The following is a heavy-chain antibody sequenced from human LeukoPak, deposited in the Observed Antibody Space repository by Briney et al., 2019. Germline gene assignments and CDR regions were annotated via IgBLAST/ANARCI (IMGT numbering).Heavy chain of an antibody. V-gene: IGHV1-3*01. CDR3: AGDDCGDTCYPGRY. CDR2: IKAGNGDT. D-gene: IGHD2-21*01. J-gene: IGHJ4*02. CDR1: GYIFTKYV. Sequence: ASVKVSCKASGYIFTKYVVHWVRQAPGQRPEWMGWIKAGNGDTKYSQNFQGRLTITRDTSASTVYMELSSLTSEDTALYYCAGDDCGDTCYPGRYCGQGTLVTVSS.